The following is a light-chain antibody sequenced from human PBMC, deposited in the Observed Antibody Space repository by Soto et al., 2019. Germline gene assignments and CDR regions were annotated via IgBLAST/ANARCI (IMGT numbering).Light chain of an antibody. J-gene: IGKJ5*01. V-gene: IGKV3-11*01. Sequence: EIVLTQSPATLSLSPGDRATLSCRASQSVSTSLAWYQPTPGQXPRLLIYDVSNRATGIPARFSGSGSGTEFTLTISSLQSEDFAVYYCQQYNNWPPITFGQGTRLEIK. CDR3: QQYNNWPPIT. CDR2: DVS. CDR1: QSVSTS.